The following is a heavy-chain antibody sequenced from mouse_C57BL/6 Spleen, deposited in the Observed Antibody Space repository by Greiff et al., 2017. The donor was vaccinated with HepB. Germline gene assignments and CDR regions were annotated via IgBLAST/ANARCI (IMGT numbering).Heavy chain of an antibody. J-gene: IGHJ2*01. CDR2: IDPSDSYT. CDR3: ASYYSNYVVY. V-gene: IGHV1-50*01. CDR1: GYTFTSYW. Sequence: QVQLQQPGAELVKPGASVKLSCKASGYTFTSYWMQWVKQRPGQGLEWIGEIDPSDSYTNYNQKFKGKATLTVDTSSSTAYMQLSSLTSEDSAVYYCASYYSNYVVYWGQGTTLTVSS. D-gene: IGHD2-5*01.